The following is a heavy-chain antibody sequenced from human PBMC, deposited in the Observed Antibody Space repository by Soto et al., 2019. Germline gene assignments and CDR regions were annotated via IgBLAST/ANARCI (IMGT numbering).Heavy chain of an antibody. CDR1: GGSISSGGYS. CDR2: IYHSGST. CDR3: ARARWFGGSQYYFDY. D-gene: IGHD3-10*01. J-gene: IGHJ4*02. V-gene: IGHV4-30-2*01. Sequence: SETLSLTCAVSGGSISSGGYSWSWIRQPPGKGLEWIGYIYHSGSTYYNPSLKSRVTISVDRSKNQFSLKLSSVTAADTAVYCCARARWFGGSQYYFDYWGQGTLVTVSS.